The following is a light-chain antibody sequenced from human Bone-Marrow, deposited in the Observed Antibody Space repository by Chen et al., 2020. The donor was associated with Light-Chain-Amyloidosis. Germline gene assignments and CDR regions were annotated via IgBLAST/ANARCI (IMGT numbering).Light chain of an antibody. CDR1: SSDVGGDNH. CDR3: SSYTITNTLV. CDR2: EVT. V-gene: IGLV2-14*01. J-gene: IGLJ1*01. Sequence: SALTQPASVSGSPGQSITLSCPGTSSDVGGDNHVSWYQQHPDKAPKLMIYEVTNRPAWVPDRFSGSKSDNTASLTISGLQTEDEADYFCSSYTITNTLVFGSGTRVTVL.